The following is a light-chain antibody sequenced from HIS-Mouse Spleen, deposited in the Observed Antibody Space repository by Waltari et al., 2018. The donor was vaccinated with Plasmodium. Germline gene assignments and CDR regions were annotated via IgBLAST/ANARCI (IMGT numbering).Light chain of an antibody. CDR1: QSVSSSY. J-gene: IGKJ3*01. V-gene: IGKV3-20*01. CDR2: GAS. CDR3: QQYGSSFT. Sequence: EIVLTQSPGTLSLSPGERATLSCRASQSVSSSYLAWYQQKPGQAPRLLIYGASRRATGIPDRFSGSGSGTDFTLTISRLEPEEFAVYYCQQYGSSFTFGPGTKVDIK.